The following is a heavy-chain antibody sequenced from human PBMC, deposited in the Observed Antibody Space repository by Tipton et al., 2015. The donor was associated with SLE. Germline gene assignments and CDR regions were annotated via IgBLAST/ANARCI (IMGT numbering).Heavy chain of an antibody. V-gene: IGHV3-30*03. CDR2: ISYDGSNK. CDR3: ARDLLPGYYGMDV. J-gene: IGHJ6*02. D-gene: IGHD1-26*01. CDR1: EFTVSSNF. Sequence: SLRLSCAASEFTVSSNFMSWVRQAPGKGLEWVAVISYDGSNKYYADSVKGRFTISRDNSKNTLYLQMNSLRAEDTAVYYCARDLLPGYYGMDVWGQGTTVTVSS.